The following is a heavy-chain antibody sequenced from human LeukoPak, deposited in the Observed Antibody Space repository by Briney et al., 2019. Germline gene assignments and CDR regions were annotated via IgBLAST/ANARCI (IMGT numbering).Heavy chain of an antibody. Sequence: GGSLRLSCAGSGFTSSSLWMSWVRQAPGKGLEWVANIKQDGSERYYVDSVKGRFTISRDNAKNSLYLQINNLRAEDTAVYYCARNTYYDFWTDYLFDYWGQGTLVTVSS. CDR3: ARNTYYDFWTDYLFDY. J-gene: IGHJ4*02. D-gene: IGHD3-3*01. CDR2: IKQDGSER. CDR1: GFTSSSLW. V-gene: IGHV3-7*01.